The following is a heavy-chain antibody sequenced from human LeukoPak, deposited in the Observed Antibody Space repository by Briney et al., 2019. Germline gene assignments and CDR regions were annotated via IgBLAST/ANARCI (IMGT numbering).Heavy chain of an antibody. CDR1: EFTFSSHS. J-gene: IGHJ5*02. D-gene: IGHD3-3*01. CDR3: ARDKSGSYYDFWSGYYTGNWFDP. V-gene: IGHV3-21*01. Sequence: GGSLRLSWAASEFTFSSHSMSWDRQAPGKGLEWVSSISSSSSYIYYADSVKGRFTISRDNAKNSLYLQMNSLRAEDTAVYYCARDKSGSYYDFWSGYYTGNWFDPWGQGTLVTVSS. CDR2: ISSSSSYI.